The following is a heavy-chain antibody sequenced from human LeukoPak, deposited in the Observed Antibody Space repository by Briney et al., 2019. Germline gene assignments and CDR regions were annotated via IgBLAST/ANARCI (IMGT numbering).Heavy chain of an antibody. V-gene: IGHV4-4*09. D-gene: IGHD5-24*01. CDR3: AGRWRGTLDY. CDR1: GTFVSSFY. CDR2: IYSTGTT. Sequence: SETLSLTCTVSGTFVSSFYWTWIRQPPGKGLEWIGFIYSTGTTSYNSSLQSRVTISVGTSKNQFSLKLKSVIAADTAIYYCAGRWRGTLDYWGRGALVAVSS. J-gene: IGHJ4*02.